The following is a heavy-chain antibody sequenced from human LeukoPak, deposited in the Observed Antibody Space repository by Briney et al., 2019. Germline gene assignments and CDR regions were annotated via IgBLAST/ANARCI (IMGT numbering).Heavy chain of an antibody. Sequence: SVKVSCKASGYTFTGYYMHWVRQAPGQGLEWMGWINPNSGGTNYAQKFQGRVTMTRDTSISTAYMELSRLRSDDTAVYYCARGGIRAYYDFWSGYIPPNGFDPWGQGTLVTVSS. J-gene: IGHJ5*02. CDR2: INPNSGGT. V-gene: IGHV1-2*02. D-gene: IGHD3-3*01. CDR1: GYTFTGYY. CDR3: ARGGIRAYYDFWSGYIPPNGFDP.